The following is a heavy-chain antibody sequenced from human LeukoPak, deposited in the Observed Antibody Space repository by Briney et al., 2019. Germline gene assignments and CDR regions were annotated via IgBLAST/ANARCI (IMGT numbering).Heavy chain of an antibody. Sequence: SETLSLTCTGSGGSGGSISSDYWGWLRQPPGKGLEWIGYIYYSGTTNYNPSLKGRVTISVGTSKNQFSLKLNSVTAADTAVYYCARGGPQADYRGQGTLVTVSS. J-gene: IGHJ4*02. V-gene: IGHV4-59*01. CDR3: ARGGPQADY. CDR1: GGSGGSISSDY. CDR2: IYYSGTT.